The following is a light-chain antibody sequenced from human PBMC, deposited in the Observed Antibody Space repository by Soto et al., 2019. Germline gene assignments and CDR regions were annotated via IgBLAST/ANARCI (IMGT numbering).Light chain of an antibody. Sequence: DIQMTQSPSSLSASVGDRVTITCRASQGIGNYLAWYQQRPGKVPKLLIYAASTLQSGVPSRFSGSGSGPDFPLTISSLQPEDVATYYCQKYDHAPLTFGGGTKVDIK. CDR3: QKYDHAPLT. CDR2: AAS. V-gene: IGKV1-27*01. J-gene: IGKJ4*01. CDR1: QGIGNY.